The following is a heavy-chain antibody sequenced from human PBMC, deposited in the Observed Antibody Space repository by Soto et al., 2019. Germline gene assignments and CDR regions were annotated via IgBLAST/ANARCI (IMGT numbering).Heavy chain of an antibody. CDR1: GYTFTSYY. V-gene: IGHV1-46*01. CDR2: INPSGGST. CDR3: ARDRGHSSSWDYFDY. D-gene: IGHD6-13*01. J-gene: IGHJ4*02. Sequence: ASVKVSCKASGYTFTSYYMHWVRQAPGQGLEWLGIINPSGGSTSYAQKFRGRVTMTRDTSTSTVYMELSSLGSEDTAVYYCARDRGHSSSWDYFDYWGLGTLVTVSS.